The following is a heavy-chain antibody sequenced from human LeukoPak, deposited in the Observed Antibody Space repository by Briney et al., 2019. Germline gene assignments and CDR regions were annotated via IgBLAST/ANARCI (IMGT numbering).Heavy chain of an antibody. CDR2: IYYSGST. J-gene: IGHJ4*02. D-gene: IGHD1-20*01. CDR1: GGSISSYY. V-gene: IGHV4-59*01. Sequence: SETLSLTCTVSGGSISSYYWSWIRQPPGKGLEWIGYIYYSGSTNYNPSLKSRVTISVDTSKNQFSLKLSSVTAADTAVYYCARGYNSGEDDHFDYWGQGTLVTVSS. CDR3: ARGYNSGEDDHFDY.